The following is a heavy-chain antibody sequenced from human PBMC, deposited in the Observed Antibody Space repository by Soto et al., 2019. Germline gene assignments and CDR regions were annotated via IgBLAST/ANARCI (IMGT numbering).Heavy chain of an antibody. V-gene: IGHV1-18*01. J-gene: IGHJ4*01. CDR2: VSAYNGER. Sequence: QVQLVQSGAEVKKPGASVKVSCKASGYTFTNYGINWVRQAPGQGLEWLGWVSAYNGERRYAQRVQARVIMTTDTSPTTAYMELRSLRCDGTAIYYCSRGTSIPASGDYWGQGTLVTVSS. D-gene: IGHD6-6*01. CDR3: SRGTSIPASGDY. CDR1: GYTFTNYG.